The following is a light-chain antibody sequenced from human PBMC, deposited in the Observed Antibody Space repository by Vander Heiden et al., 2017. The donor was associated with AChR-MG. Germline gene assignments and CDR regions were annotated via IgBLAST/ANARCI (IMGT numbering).Light chain of an antibody. Sequence: DIVMTQSPDSLAVSLGERANINCKSSQSLFYSLNNKDYLAWYQQKPGQSPRLLISWASTRESGVSDRFTGSGSGTDFTLTISSLQAEDVAVYYCLQHYNDPPTFGPGSRVGIK. V-gene: IGKV4-1*01. J-gene: IGKJ1*01. CDR2: WAS. CDR1: QSLFYSLNNKDY. CDR3: LQHYNDPPT.